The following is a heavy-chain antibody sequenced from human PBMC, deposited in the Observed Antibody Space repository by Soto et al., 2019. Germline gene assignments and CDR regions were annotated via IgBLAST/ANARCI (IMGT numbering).Heavy chain of an antibody. CDR2: IYYSGST. J-gene: IGHJ5*02. CDR3: ARPLFPDFWSGNNLFDP. D-gene: IGHD3-3*01. CDR1: GGSISSGGYY. Sequence: PSETLSLTCTVSGGSISSGGYYWSWIRQHPGKGLEWIGCIYYSGSTYYNPSLKSRVTISVDTSKNQFSLKLSSVTAADTAVYYCARPLFPDFWSGNNLFDPWAQGSLVTVSS. V-gene: IGHV4-31*03.